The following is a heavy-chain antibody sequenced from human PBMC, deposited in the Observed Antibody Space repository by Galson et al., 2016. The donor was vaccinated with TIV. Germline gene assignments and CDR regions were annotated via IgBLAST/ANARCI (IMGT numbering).Heavy chain of an antibody. CDR3: AREREYYVDF. V-gene: IGHV5-10-1*01. J-gene: IGHJ4*02. CDR2: IAPSDSYP. CDR1: GYRFTSFS. Sequence: QSGAEVKKPGESLRISCKGSGYRFTSFSITWVRLMPGKGPEWLGRIAPSDSYPNYNPSFQGHVTFSVDKSVSTAYLHWSSLKASDTAMYFCAREREYYVDFWGQGTLVTVSS. D-gene: IGHD2/OR15-2a*01.